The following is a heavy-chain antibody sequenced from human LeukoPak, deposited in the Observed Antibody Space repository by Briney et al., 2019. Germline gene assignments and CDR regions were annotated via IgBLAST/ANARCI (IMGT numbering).Heavy chain of an antibody. CDR2: ISWDGGST. V-gene: IGHV3-43D*03. CDR3: AKDRGIGSYFDY. Sequence: GGSLRLSCAASGFTFDDYAMHWGRQAPGKLLELGSLISWDGGSTYYADSVKGRFTISRDNSKNSLYLQMNSLRAEDVGVYYCAKDRGIGSYFDYWGQGTLVTVSS. J-gene: IGHJ4*02. D-gene: IGHD3-16*02. CDR1: GFTFDDYA.